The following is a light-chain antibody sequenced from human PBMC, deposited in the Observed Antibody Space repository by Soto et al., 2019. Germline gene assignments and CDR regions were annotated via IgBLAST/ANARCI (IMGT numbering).Light chain of an antibody. J-gene: IGLJ1*01. CDR3: KSYTTSATYV. Sequence: QSALTQPASVPASPGQSITISCTGTTSDIGAYNFVSWYQHHPGKAPKLIIYDVSNRPSGLSSRFSGSKSGSTASLTISGLQAEDEADYYCKSYTTSATYVFGTGTKVTVL. V-gene: IGLV2-14*03. CDR1: TSDIGAYNF. CDR2: DVS.